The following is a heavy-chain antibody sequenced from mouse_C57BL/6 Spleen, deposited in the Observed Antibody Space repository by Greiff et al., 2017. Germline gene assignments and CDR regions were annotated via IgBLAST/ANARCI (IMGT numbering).Heavy chain of an antibody. J-gene: IGHJ4*01. CDR3: ASRITEEGYAMDD. D-gene: IGHD2-4*01. CDR2: IRSGGST. V-gene: IGHV2-2*01. Sequence: VKLMESGPGLVQPSQCLSITCTVSGFSFTSYGVHWVRQSPGKGLEWLGVIRSGGSTDYNAAFITRLSISNDDTTSQVFFKMNSLQADDTAIYYCASRITEEGYAMDDWGKGTSVTVSS. CDR1: GFSFTSYG.